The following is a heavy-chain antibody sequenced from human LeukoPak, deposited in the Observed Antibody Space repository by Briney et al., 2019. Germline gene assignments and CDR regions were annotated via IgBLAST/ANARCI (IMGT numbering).Heavy chain of an antibody. D-gene: IGHD3-3*01. V-gene: IGHV3-33*06. CDR2: IWHDGRPI. J-gene: IGHJ4*02. Sequence: GRSLRLSCAAPGFSFNSHGVHWVRQAPDKGREWVAVIWHDGRPIYNADSVKGRFTISRGTSENTVSLQMDSLRAEDTAVYYCLKGLSAAWVNYFDDWGQGTLVTVSS. CDR1: GFSFNSHG. CDR3: LKGLSAAWVNYFDD.